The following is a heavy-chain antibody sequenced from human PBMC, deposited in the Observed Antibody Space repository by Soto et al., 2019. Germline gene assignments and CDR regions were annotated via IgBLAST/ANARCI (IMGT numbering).Heavy chain of an antibody. CDR2: INHSGST. D-gene: IGHD6-19*01. V-gene: IGHV4-34*01. CDR3: AWTVAGYGYWFDP. Sequence: QVQLQQWGAGLLKPSETLSLTCAVYGGSFSGYYCSWIRQPPGQGLEWIGEINHSGSTTYNPSLKSRVTISVDTSKNQFSLKLSSVTAADTAVYYCAWTVAGYGYWFDPWGQGTLVTVSS. J-gene: IGHJ5*02. CDR1: GGSFSGYY.